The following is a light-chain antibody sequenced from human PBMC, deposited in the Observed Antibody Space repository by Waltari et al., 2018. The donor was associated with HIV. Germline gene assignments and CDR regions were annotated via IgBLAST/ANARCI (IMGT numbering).Light chain of an antibody. Sequence: EIVMTQSPATLSVSLGERATLSCRASQSVSTNLAWYQQKPGQAPRLLIYGAPTRATGIPARFSGSGSGTDFTLTISSLQSEDFAVYYCQQFIFWPFSFGQGTKLEIK. CDR1: QSVSTN. CDR3: QQFIFWPFS. J-gene: IGKJ2*03. CDR2: GAP. V-gene: IGKV3-15*01.